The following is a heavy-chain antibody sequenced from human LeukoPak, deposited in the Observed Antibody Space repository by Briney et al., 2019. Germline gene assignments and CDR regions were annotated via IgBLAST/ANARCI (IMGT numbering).Heavy chain of an antibody. Sequence: GGSLRLSCAASGFTFRSYAMNWVRQAPGKGLEWVSAISSGSGGSTYYADSVKGRFTISRDNSKNTLYLQMNSLRAEDTAVYYCARARGYSGYDFDYWGQGTLVTVSS. CDR3: ARARGYSGYDFDY. CDR1: GFTFRSYA. V-gene: IGHV3-23*01. J-gene: IGHJ4*02. D-gene: IGHD5-12*01. CDR2: ISSGSGGST.